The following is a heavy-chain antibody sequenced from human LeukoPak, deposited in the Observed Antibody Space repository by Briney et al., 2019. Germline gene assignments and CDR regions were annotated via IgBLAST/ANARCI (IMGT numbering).Heavy chain of an antibody. CDR2: IHHSGST. CDR3: ARGYSSGPFDY. D-gene: IGHD3-22*01. CDR1: GGSFSGYY. J-gene: IGHJ4*02. V-gene: IGHV4-34*01. Sequence: SETLSLTCAVYGGSFSGYYWSWIRQPPGKGLEWIGEIHHSGSTNYNPSLKSRVTISVDTSKNQFSLKLSSVTAADTAVYYCARGYSSGPFDYWGQGTLVTVSS.